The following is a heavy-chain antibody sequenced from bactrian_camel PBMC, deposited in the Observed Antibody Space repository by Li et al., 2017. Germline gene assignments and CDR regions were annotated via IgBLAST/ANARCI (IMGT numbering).Heavy chain of an antibody. CDR1: GFTFSSYY. CDR2: IYSDGSKT. D-gene: IGHD2*01. Sequence: HVQLVESGGGLVQPGGSLRLSCAASGFTFSSYYMSWIRQAPGQGLEWVSTIYSDGSKTYYADSVKGRFTVSRDNAKNTVYLQMDSLKSEDTALYYCATDMDPDHLAAVPCSDEYPYNYYGQGTQVTVS. V-gene: IGHV3-2*01. J-gene: IGHJ4*01. CDR3: ATDMDPDHLAAVPCSDEYPYNY.